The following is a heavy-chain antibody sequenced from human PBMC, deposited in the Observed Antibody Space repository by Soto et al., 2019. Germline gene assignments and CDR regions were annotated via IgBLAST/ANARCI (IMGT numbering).Heavy chain of an antibody. CDR2: ISASGNT. Sequence: QVQLQESGPGLVKPSETLSLTCTVSGASFSNYYWSWIRRPAGKGLEWIGRISASGNTHYNPSLKTRATMSIDTSKNQFSLKVTSVTAADTAQYYCAKESGAPSGTAEYWGQGSLVTVSS. V-gene: IGHV4-4*07. CDR1: GASFSNYY. J-gene: IGHJ4*02. CDR3: AKESGAPSGTAEY. D-gene: IGHD6-13*01.